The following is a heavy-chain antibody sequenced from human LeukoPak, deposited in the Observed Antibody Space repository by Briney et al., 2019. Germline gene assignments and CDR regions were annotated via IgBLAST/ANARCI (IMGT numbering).Heavy chain of an antibody. J-gene: IGHJ4*02. V-gene: IGHV3-30*02. CDR3: ATYRQVLLPFES. D-gene: IGHD2-8*02. Sequence: GGSLRLSCAASGFTFSSYGMHWVRQAPGKGLEWVAFIRYDGSTKHYADSVKGRFTISRDNSKSTLSLQMNSLRAEDTAIYYCATYRQVLLPFESWGQGTLVTVSS. CDR1: GFTFSSYG. CDR2: IRYDGSTK.